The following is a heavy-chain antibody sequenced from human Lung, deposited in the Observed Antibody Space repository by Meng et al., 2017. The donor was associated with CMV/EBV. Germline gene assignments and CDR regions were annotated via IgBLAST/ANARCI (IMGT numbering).Heavy chain of an antibody. J-gene: IGHJ1*01. CDR2: IPHRGSS. CDR1: GDSITNHNW. V-gene: IGHV4-4*02. Sequence: QLQLRDPGPAPGRPSETLSLTCAVSGDSITNHNWWAWVRQPPGKGLEWIGEIPHRGSSAYNPSLKSRVSMSIDKSKNQFSLKLTSVTAADTAVYHCLRRSGGSVWGQGTLVTVSS. D-gene: IGHD3-10*01. CDR3: LRRSGGSV.